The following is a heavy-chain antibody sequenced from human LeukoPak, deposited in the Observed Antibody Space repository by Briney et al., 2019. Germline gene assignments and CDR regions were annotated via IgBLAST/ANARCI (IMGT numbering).Heavy chain of an antibody. CDR3: ARDPYYYDSSGYDRSWFDP. CDR2: IIPIFGTA. CDR1: GGTFSSYA. V-gene: IGHV1-69*13. J-gene: IGHJ5*02. D-gene: IGHD3-22*01. Sequence: SVKVSCKASGGTFSSYAISWVRQAPGQGLEWMGVIIPIFGTANYAQKFQGRVTITADGSTSTAYMELSSLRSEDTAVYYCARDPYYYDSSGYDRSWFDPWGQGTLVTVSS.